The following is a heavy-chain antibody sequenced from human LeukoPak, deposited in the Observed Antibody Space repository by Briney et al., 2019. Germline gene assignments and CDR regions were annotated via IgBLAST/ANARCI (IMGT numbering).Heavy chain of an antibody. D-gene: IGHD3-9*01. Sequence: GGSLRLSCAASGFTFSSYGMHWVRQAPGKGLEWVAVISYEGSNKYYADSVKGRFTISRDNSKNTLYLQMNSLRAEDTAVYYCAKPWEAIFDDPEAGPLYGMDVWGQGTTVTVSS. CDR3: AKPWEAIFDDPEAGPLYGMDV. J-gene: IGHJ6*02. V-gene: IGHV3-30*18. CDR2: ISYEGSNK. CDR1: GFTFSSYG.